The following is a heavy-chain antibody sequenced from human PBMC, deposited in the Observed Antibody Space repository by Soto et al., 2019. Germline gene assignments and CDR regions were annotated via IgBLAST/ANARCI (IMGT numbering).Heavy chain of an antibody. Sequence: SETLSLTCTVSDGSISNFYWSWIRQPPGKGLEWIGYISSSGNTNYNPSLKSRVSISVDTSKNQFSLKLSSVTAADTAVYYCARAPAGYGDYYYGMDVWGQGTTVTVSS. CDR3: ARAPAGYGDYYYGMDV. D-gene: IGHD4-17*01. V-gene: IGHV4-59*12. CDR2: ISSSGNT. CDR1: DGSISNFY. J-gene: IGHJ6*02.